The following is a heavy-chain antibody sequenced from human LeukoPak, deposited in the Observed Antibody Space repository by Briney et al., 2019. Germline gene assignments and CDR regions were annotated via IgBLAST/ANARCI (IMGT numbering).Heavy chain of an antibody. CDR2: IRFDGSTK. V-gene: IGHV3-30*02. Sequence: GSLELSLVATGIPFRGLSMPRVRPAPGKGLEWLAFIRFDGSTKYYADSVKGRFTVSRDNSKSTLYLQMNSLRAEDTAVYYCAQPDFWGQGTLVTVSS. CDR3: AQPDF. J-gene: IGHJ4*02. CDR1: GIPFRGLS.